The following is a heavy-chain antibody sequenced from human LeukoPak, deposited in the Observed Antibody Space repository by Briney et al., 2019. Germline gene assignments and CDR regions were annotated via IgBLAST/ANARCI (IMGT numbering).Heavy chain of an antibody. CDR2: ISSSSSYI. J-gene: IGHJ4*02. CDR3: ARDLSGTFDY. CDR1: GFTFSSYS. Sequence: PGGSLRLSCAASGFTFSSYSMNWVRQAPGKGLEWVSSISSSSSYIYYADSVKGRFTISRDNAKTSLYLQMNSLRAEDTAVYYCARDLSGTFDYWGQGTLVTVSS. D-gene: IGHD5-12*01. V-gene: IGHV3-21*01.